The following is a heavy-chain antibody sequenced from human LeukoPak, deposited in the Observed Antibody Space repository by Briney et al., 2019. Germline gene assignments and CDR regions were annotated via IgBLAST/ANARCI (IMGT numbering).Heavy chain of an antibody. V-gene: IGHV4-34*01. D-gene: IGHD3-10*01. CDR1: GGSFSGYY. Sequence: SETPSLTCAVYGGSFSGYYWSWIRQPPGKGLEWIGEINHSGSTNYNPSLKSRVTISVDTSKNQFSLKLSSVTAADTAVYYCARGGYYYGSGSYYTDYWGQGTLVTVSS. CDR3: ARGGYYYGSGSYYTDY. CDR2: INHSGST. J-gene: IGHJ4*02.